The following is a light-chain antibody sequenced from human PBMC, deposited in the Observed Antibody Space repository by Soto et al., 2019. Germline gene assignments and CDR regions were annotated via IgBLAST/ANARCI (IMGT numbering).Light chain of an antibody. J-gene: IGLJ2*01. CDR1: SSNIGNNY. CDR2: DNN. Sequence: QSVLTQPPSVSAAPGQKVTISCSGSSSNIGNNYVSWYQHLPGTAPKLLIYDNNKRPSGIPDRFSGSKSGTSATLGIIGLPAGDEADYYCGTWDSSLSAVVFGGGTKVTVL. CDR3: GTWDSSLSAVV. V-gene: IGLV1-51*01.